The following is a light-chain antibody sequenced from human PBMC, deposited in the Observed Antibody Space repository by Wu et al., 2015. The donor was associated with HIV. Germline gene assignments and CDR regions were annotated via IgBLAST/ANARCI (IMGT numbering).Light chain of an antibody. CDR3: QHYHNWPYT. CDR2: GAS. V-gene: IGKV3-15*01. CDR1: QNISSS. Sequence: EIVMTQFPATLSVSPGERATLSCRASQNISSSLAWYQQKPGQAPRLLIYGASTRATGIPARFSGSGSGTEFTLTISSMESEDFAIYYCQHYHNWPYTFGQGTNLEIK. J-gene: IGKJ2*01.